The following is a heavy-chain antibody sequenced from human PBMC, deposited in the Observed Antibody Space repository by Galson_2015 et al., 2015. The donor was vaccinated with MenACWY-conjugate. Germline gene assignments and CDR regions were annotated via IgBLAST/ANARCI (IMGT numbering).Heavy chain of an antibody. J-gene: IGHJ4*02. CDR2: IKADGSFS. D-gene: IGHD1-1*01. V-gene: IGHV3-74*01. CDR3: VRDNNWSFDS. Sequence: SLRLSCAASGFTFNNYWMHWVRQPPGKGLEWISYIKADGSFSNYADSVKGRFTISTDNVKNMVYLQMDGLGDEDTAVYFCVRDNNWSFDSWGQGTLVTVSS. CDR1: GFTFNNYW.